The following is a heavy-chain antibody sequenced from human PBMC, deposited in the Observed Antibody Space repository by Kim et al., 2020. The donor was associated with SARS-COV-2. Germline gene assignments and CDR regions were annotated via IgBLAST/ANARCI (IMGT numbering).Heavy chain of an antibody. CDR2: ISSSSSYI. CDR1: GFTFSSYS. V-gene: IGHV3-21*01. J-gene: IGHJ6*02. D-gene: IGHD1-26*01. Sequence: GGSLRLSCAASGFTFSSYSMNWVRQAPGKGLEWVSSISSSSSYIYYADSVKGRFTISRDNAKNSLYLQMNSLRAEDTAVYYCASLIVGATNPYYYGMDVWGQGTTVTVSS. CDR3: ASLIVGATNPYYYGMDV.